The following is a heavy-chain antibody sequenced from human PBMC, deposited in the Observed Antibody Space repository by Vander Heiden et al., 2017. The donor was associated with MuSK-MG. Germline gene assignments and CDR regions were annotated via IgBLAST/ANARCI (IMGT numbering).Heavy chain of an antibody. V-gene: IGHV4-59*08. CDR2: IYYSGST. CDR3: ARSVSNYPYYYYYYYMDV. CDR1: GGSISSYY. J-gene: IGHJ6*03. D-gene: IGHD4-4*01. Sequence: QVQLQESGPGLVKPSETLSLTCTVSGGSISSYYWSWIRQPPGKGLEWIGYIYYSGSTNYNPSLKSRVTISVDTSKNQFSLKLSSVTAADTAVYYWARSVSNYPYYYYYYYMDVWGKGTTVTVSS.